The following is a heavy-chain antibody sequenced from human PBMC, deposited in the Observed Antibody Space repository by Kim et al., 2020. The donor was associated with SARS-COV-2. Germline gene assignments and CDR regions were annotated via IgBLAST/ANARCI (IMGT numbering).Heavy chain of an antibody. CDR1: GYTFTSYG. CDR3: ARVGRYYDFWSGYYSHHYYYCMDV. J-gene: IGHJ6*03. CDR2: ISAYNGNT. Sequence: ASVKVSCKASGYTFTSYGISWVRQAPGQGLEWMGWISAYNGNTNYAQKLQGRVTMTTDTSTSTAYMELRSLRSDDTAVYYCARVGRYYDFWSGYYSHHYYYCMDVWGKGTTVTVSS. V-gene: IGHV1-18*01. D-gene: IGHD3-3*01.